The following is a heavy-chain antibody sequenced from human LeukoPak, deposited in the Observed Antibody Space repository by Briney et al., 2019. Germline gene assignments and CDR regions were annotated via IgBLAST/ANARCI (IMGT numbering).Heavy chain of an antibody. D-gene: IGHD2/OR15-2a*01. CDR2: IKQDGSET. J-gene: IGHJ3*02. V-gene: IGHV3-7*01. CDR1: GFTFSSSW. CDR3: AREPGIGYAFDI. Sequence: GGSLRPSCVVSGFTFSSSWMTWVRQAPGKGLEWGANIKQDGSETHYVDSVKGRFTISRDNAKNSLYLQMNSLRAEDTAVYYCAREPGIGYAFDIWGHGTVVTVSS.